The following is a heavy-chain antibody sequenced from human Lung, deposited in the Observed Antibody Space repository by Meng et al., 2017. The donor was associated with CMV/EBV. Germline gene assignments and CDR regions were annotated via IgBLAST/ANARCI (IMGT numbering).Heavy chain of an antibody. D-gene: IGHD3-22*01. V-gene: IGHV3-23*03. CDR3: AKGDDSGWSPFDY. Sequence: GESLKISCAASGFTFSNYAVNWVRQAPGKGLEWVSVIYSDGSSTYYADSVKGRFTISRDNSKNTLDLQMNSLRAEDTAVYYCAKGDDSGWSPFDYWGQGTLVTVSS. CDR1: GFTFSNYA. J-gene: IGHJ4*02. CDR2: IYSDGSST.